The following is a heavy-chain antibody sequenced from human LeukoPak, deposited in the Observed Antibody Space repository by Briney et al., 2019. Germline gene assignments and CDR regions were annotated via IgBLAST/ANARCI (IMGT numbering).Heavy chain of an antibody. V-gene: IGHV1-46*01. D-gene: IGHD4-17*01. Sequence: VASVKVSCKASGYTFTTYNIHWVRQAPGQGHEWMGIINPSGGSTSYAQKFQGRVTLTRDMSTRTVYMELSSLRSEDTAVYYCARDFGDYLHFDYWGQGTLVTVSS. CDR2: INPSGGST. CDR1: GYTFTTYN. J-gene: IGHJ4*02. CDR3: ARDFGDYLHFDY.